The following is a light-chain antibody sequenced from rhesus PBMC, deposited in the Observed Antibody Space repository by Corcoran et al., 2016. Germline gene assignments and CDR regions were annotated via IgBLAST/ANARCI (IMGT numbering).Light chain of an antibody. CDR2: AAS. J-gene: IGKJ1*01. CDR1: QTISSY. V-gene: IGKV1-44*01. Sequence: DIQMTQSPSSLSASVGDRVTITCRASQTISSYLAWYQQKPGKVPKLLIYAASSLESGVPSRFSGSGSWTDFTLTISSLQPEEFATYYCQQHNSHPWTFGQGTKVEIK. CDR3: QQHNSHPWT.